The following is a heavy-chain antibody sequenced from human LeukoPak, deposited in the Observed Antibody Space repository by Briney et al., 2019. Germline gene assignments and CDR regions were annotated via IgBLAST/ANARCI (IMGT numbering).Heavy chain of an antibody. V-gene: IGHV3-30*18. D-gene: IGHD6-19*01. J-gene: IGHJ4*02. CDR3: AKDYLIAVAGTFEY. CDR2: ISYDGSNK. Sequence: PGRSLRLSCAASGFTFSSYGMHWVRQAPGEGLEWVAVISYDGSNKYYADSVKGRFTISRDNSKNTLYLQMNSLRAEDTAVYYCAKDYLIAVAGTFEYWDQGTLVTVSS. CDR1: GFTFSSYG.